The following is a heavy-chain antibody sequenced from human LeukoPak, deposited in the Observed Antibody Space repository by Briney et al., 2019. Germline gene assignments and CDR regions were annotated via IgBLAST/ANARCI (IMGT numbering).Heavy chain of an antibody. V-gene: IGHV3-74*01. D-gene: IGHD4-11*01. CDR1: GFTLSSYW. CDR2: ISSDGSSA. CDR3: AREYEVYSTFYYYGMDV. Sequence: GGSLRLSCAASGFTLSSYWMHWVRQVPGKGLVWVSRISSDGSSADYADSVKGRFTISRDNAKNTVHLQMHSLRVDDTAIYYCAREYEVYSTFYYYGMDVWGQGTTVTVSS. J-gene: IGHJ6*02.